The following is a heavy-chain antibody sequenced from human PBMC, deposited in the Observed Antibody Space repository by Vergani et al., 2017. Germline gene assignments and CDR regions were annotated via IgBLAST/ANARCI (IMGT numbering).Heavy chain of an antibody. CDR3: ARGALWWLRQIDS. J-gene: IGHJ4*02. CDR2: IYDSGAT. V-gene: IGHV4-59*01. Sequence: QVQLQESGPGLVKPSETLSLTCRVSGDSINTYYWTWIRQPPGKGLAWIGYIYDSGATKYHPSLKSRVTMSLDPSKNQFSLILYSLTAAHTAVYYCARGALWWLRQIDSWGQGTLVTVSS. D-gene: IGHD2-21*01. CDR1: GDSINTYY.